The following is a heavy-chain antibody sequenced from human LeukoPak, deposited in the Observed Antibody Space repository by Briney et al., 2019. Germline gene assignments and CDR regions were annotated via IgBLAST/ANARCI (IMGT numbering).Heavy chain of an antibody. CDR1: GFTFSSYS. J-gene: IGHJ4*02. CDR2: ISGSGRST. CDR3: AKDVTMVRGVTVDF. V-gene: IGHV3-23*01. D-gene: IGHD3-10*01. Sequence: GGSLRLSCAASGFTFSSYSMSWVPQAPGKGLEWVSAISGSGRSTYYTDSVKGRFTISRDNSKNTLNLQMNSLRAEDTAVYYCAKDVTMVRGVTVDFWGQGTLVTVSS.